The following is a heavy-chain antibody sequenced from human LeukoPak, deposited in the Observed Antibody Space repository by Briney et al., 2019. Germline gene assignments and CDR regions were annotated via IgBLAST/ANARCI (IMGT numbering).Heavy chain of an antibody. CDR1: GFSFSNYG. V-gene: IGHV3-33*06. CDR2: ISYDGKKI. D-gene: IGHD5-12*01. CDR3: AKTYSRESGYDFFFQY. J-gene: IGHJ4*02. Sequence: GRSLRLSCAASGFSFSNYGFHWVRQAPGKGLEWVSAISYDGKKIHYEDSVKGRFTIFRDNSRNTVYLQMHSLRVEDTAVYYCAKTYSRESGYDFFFQYWGQGTRVTVSS.